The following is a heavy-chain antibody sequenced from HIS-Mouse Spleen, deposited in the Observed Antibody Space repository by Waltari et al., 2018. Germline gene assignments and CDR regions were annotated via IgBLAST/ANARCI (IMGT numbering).Heavy chain of an antibody. V-gene: IGHV4-34*01. CDR1: GGSFSGYY. D-gene: IGHD4-4*01. J-gene: IGHJ6*02. CDR3: ARGRPLYSNYGRYYYYGMDV. Sequence: QVQLQQWGAGLLKPSETLSLTCAVYGGSFSGYYWSWFRQPPGKGLEWSGEINHSGSTNYNTSLKSRVTISVDTSKNQFSLKLSSVTAADTAVYYCARGRPLYSNYGRYYYYGMDVWGQGTTVTVSS. CDR2: INHSGST.